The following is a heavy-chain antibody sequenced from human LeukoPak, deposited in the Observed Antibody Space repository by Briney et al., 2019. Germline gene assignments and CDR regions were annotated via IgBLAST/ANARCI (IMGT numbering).Heavy chain of an antibody. CDR2: INHSGST. Sequence: SETLSLTCAVYGGSFSGYYWSWIRQPPGKGLEWIGEINHSGSTNYHPSLKSRVTISVDTSKNQFSLKLSSVTAADTAVYYCARGSSFYYDSSGYYYYFDYWGQGTLVTVSS. CDR3: ARGSSFYYDSSGYYYYFDY. D-gene: IGHD3-22*01. CDR1: GGSFSGYY. J-gene: IGHJ4*02. V-gene: IGHV4-34*01.